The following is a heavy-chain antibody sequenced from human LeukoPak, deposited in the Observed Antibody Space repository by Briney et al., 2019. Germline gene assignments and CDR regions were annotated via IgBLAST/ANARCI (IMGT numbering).Heavy chain of an antibody. J-gene: IGHJ3*01. CDR3: ARLYYYNDGGLYFGPEGFDL. V-gene: IGHV4-4*07. CDR1: GDSISNHY. CDR2: TSGTG. Sequence: SETLSLTCTVSGDSISNHYVGWIRQPAGKGLEWIGITSGTGNYNPSLKSRVSLSLDTSRNLVSLTLTSVTAADTAVYYCARLYYYNDGGLYFGPEGFDLWGQGTRVTVSS. D-gene: IGHD3-10*01.